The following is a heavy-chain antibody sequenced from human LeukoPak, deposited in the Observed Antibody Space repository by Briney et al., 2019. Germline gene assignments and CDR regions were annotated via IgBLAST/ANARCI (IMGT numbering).Heavy chain of an antibody. V-gene: IGHV3-23*01. CDR2: ISSGGII. CDR3: AKDEGRYFDWLLPHGYFDY. J-gene: IGHJ4*02. CDR1: GFIFSSYA. D-gene: IGHD3-9*01. Sequence: GGSLRLSCAASGFIFSSYAMSWVRQAPGKGLEWVSGISSGGIIYYADSVRGRFTISRDNSKNTLYLQMNSLRAEDTAVYYCAKDEGRYFDWLLPHGYFDYWGQGTLVTVSS.